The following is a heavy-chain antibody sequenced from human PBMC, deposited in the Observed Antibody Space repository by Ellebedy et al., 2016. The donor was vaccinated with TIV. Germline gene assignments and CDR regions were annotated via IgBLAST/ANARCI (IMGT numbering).Heavy chain of an antibody. CDR2: IWYDGSNK. CDR3: ARVNVDTGMEDH. D-gene: IGHD5-18*01. J-gene: IGHJ4*02. CDR1: GFTFGSYG. Sequence: GESLKISCAASGFTFGSYGMHWVRQAPGKGLQWVAVIWYDGSNKDYAGSVKGRFTISRDNSKNTLYLQMNSLRVEDTAVYYCARVNVDTGMEDHWGQGTLVTVSS. V-gene: IGHV3-33*01.